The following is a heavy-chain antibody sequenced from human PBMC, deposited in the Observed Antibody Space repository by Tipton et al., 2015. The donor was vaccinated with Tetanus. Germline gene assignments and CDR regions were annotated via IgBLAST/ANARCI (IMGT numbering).Heavy chain of an antibody. V-gene: IGHV1-18*01. D-gene: IGHD6-13*01. CDR3: ARDPRNGIAAAAWFDP. Sequence: QSGPEVKKPGASVKVSCKASGYTFTSYGISWVRQAPGQGLEWMGWISAYNGNTNYAQKLQGRVTMTTDTSTSTAYMELRSLRSDDTAVDYCARDPRNGIAAAAWFDPWGQGTLVTVSS. CDR2: ISAYNGNT. J-gene: IGHJ5*02. CDR1: GYTFTSYG.